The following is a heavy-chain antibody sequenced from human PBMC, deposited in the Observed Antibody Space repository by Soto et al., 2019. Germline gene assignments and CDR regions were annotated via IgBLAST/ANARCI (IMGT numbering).Heavy chain of an antibody. CDR2: ISWDGGST. CDR1: GFTFDDYT. CDR3: AKDGLRGAYDFWSGYPGV. Sequence: HPGGSLRLSCAASGFTFDDYTMHWVRQAPGKGLEWVSLISWDGGSTYYADSVKGRFTISRDNSKNSLYLQMNSLRTEDTALYYCAKDGLRGAYDFWSGYPGVWGQGTLVTVSS. V-gene: IGHV3-43*01. D-gene: IGHD3-3*01. J-gene: IGHJ4*02.